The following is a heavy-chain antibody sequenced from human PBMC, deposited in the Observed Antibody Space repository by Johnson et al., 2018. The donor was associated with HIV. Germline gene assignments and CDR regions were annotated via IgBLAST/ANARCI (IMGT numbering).Heavy chain of an antibody. J-gene: IGHJ3*02. Sequence: VQLVESGGGLVQPGGSLRLSCAASGFTFSSYAMSWVRQAPGKGLEWVSVIYSGGSTYYADSVKGRFTISRDNSKNTLYLQMNSLRAEDTAFYYCARGGLGYQNIHDPFDIWGQGTMVTVSS. CDR1: GFTFSSYA. CDR2: IYSGGST. CDR3: ARGGLGYQNIHDPFDI. V-gene: IGHV3-23*03. D-gene: IGHD3-16*02.